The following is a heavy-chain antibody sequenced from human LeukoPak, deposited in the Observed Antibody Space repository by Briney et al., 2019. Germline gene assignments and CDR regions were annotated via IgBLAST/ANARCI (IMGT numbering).Heavy chain of an antibody. CDR3: ARQLLWFGESDY. Sequence: PSETLSLTCAVSGYSISSGYYWGWIRQPPGKGLERIGSIYHSGSTYYNPSLKSRVTISVDTSKNQFSLKLSSVTAADTAVYYCARQLLWFGESDYWAREPWSPSPQ. CDR1: GYSISSGYY. D-gene: IGHD3-10*01. CDR2: IYHSGST. V-gene: IGHV4-38-2*01. J-gene: IGHJ4*02.